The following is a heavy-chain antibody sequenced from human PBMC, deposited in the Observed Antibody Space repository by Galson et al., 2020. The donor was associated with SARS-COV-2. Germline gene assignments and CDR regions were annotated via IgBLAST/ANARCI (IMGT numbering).Heavy chain of an antibody. D-gene: IGHD6-19*01. J-gene: IGHJ4*02. Sequence: GGSLRLSCAASGFTFSTYWMHWVRQGPGKGLVWVSHINSDGSRTTYADSVKGRFTISRDNSKNTLYLQMSSLRAEDTALYYCVKGDGQWLVSFDYWGQGTLVTVSS. CDR2: INSDGSRT. V-gene: IGHV3-74*03. CDR3: VKGDGQWLVSFDY. CDR1: GFTFSTYW.